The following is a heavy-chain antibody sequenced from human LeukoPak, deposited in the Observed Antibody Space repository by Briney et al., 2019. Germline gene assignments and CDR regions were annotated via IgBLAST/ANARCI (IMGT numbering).Heavy chain of an antibody. D-gene: IGHD6-19*01. Sequence: SETLSLTCSVSGGSISSANYYWGWIRQPPGKGLDWIGSFYYSGKTYYNPSLKSRVTISVDTSKNQFSLKLSSVTAADTAVYYCARRSGIAVAGAFDYWGQGTLVTVSS. CDR2: FYYSGKT. CDR1: GGSISSANYY. J-gene: IGHJ4*02. CDR3: ARRSGIAVAGAFDY. V-gene: IGHV4-39*07.